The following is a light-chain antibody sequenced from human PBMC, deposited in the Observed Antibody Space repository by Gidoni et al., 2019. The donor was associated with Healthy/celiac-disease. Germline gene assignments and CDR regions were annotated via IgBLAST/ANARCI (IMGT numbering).Light chain of an antibody. V-gene: IGLV5-45*01. Sequence: QAVLTQPASLSASPGASATLTSTLRSGINFGTYRIYWYQQKPGSPPHYLLRYKSDADKQQGAGVPSRFSGSKDASANAGILLISGHQSEDEADYYCMIWHSSAWVFGGGTKLTVL. CDR1: SGINFGTYR. CDR2: YKSDADK. CDR3: MIWHSSAWV. J-gene: IGLJ3*02.